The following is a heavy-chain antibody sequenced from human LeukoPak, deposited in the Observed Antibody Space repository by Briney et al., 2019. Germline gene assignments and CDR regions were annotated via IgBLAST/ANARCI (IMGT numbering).Heavy chain of an antibody. D-gene: IGHD5-18*01. CDR3: ARNTAPGYGLDV. J-gene: IGHJ6*02. V-gene: IGHV1-2*02. CDR1: GYTFTGYY. Sequence: ASVKVSCKASGYTFTGYYIHWVRQAPGQGFEWMGWIHPNSGATGYAQNFQGRVTMTRDTSISIAYMDLSRLRSDDTAVYYCARNTAPGYGLDVWGQGTPVTVSS. CDR2: IHPNSGAT.